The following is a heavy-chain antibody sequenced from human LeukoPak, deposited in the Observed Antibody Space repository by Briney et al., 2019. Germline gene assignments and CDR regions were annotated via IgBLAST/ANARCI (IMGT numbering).Heavy chain of an antibody. V-gene: IGHV3-33*01. Sequence: GRSLRLSCAASGFTFSSYGMHWVRKAPGKGLERVAVIWYDGSNKYYADSVKGRFTISRDNSKNTLYLQMNSLRAEDTAVYYCARDLSWFGEFDYWGQGTLVTVSS. CDR2: IWYDGSNK. J-gene: IGHJ4*02. D-gene: IGHD3-10*01. CDR3: ARDLSWFGEFDY. CDR1: GFTFSSYG.